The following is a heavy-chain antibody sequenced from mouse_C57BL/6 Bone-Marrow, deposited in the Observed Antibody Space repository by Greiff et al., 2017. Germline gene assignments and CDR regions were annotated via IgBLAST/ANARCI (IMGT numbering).Heavy chain of an antibody. D-gene: IGHD3-3*01. V-gene: IGHV1-69*01. CDR1: GYTFTSYW. J-gene: IGHJ2*01. Sequence: QVQLQQPGAELVMPGASVKLSCKASGYTFTSYWMHWVKQRPGQGLEWIGEIDPSDSSTNYNQKFKGKSTLTVDQSSSTAYMQLSSLTSEDSAVYYCARDTRGYFDYWGQGTTLTVSS. CDR2: IDPSDSST. CDR3: ARDTRGYFDY.